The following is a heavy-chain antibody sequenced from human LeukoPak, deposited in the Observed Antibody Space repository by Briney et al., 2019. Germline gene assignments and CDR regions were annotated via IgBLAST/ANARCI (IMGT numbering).Heavy chain of an antibody. D-gene: IGHD5-24*01. V-gene: IGHV3-7*03. Sequence: GGSLRLSCSASGFTFSTYWMSWVRQAPGKGLEWVANMKRDGSEIYYVDSVRGRFTISRDNSKNTLYLQMNSLRAEDTAVYYCARGAGYNYPYYFDYWGQGTLVTVSS. CDR1: GFTFSTYW. CDR2: MKRDGSEI. CDR3: ARGAGYNYPYYFDY. J-gene: IGHJ4*02.